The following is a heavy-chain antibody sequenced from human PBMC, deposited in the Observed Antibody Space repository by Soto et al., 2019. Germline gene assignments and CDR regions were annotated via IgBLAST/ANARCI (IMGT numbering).Heavy chain of an antibody. CDR3: ARAIGWFGELLGGYYFDY. D-gene: IGHD3-10*01. Sequence: QLQLQESGSGLVKPSQTLSLTCAVSGGSISSGGYSWSWIRQPPGKGLEWIGYIYHSGSTYYNPSLKSRVTISVDRSKNQFSLKLSSVTAADMAVYYCARAIGWFGELLGGYYFDYWGQGTLVTVSS. V-gene: IGHV4-30-2*01. CDR2: IYHSGST. J-gene: IGHJ4*02. CDR1: GGSISSGGYS.